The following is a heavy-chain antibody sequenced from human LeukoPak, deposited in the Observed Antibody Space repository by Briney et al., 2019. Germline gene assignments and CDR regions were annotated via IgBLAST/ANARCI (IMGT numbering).Heavy chain of an antibody. CDR3: AREERLWFGELPLGY. CDR1: GFTVSSNY. CDR2: IYSGGST. Sequence: PGGSLRLSCAASGFTVSSNYMSWVRQAPGKGLEWVSVIYSGGSTYYADSVKGRFTISRDNSKNTLYPQMNSLRAEDTAVYYCAREERLWFGELPLGYWGQGTLVTVSS. D-gene: IGHD3-10*01. J-gene: IGHJ4*02. V-gene: IGHV3-66*01.